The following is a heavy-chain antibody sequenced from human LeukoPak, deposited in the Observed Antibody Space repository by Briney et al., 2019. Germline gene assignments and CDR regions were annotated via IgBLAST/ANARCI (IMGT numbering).Heavy chain of an antibody. Sequence: PSETLSLTCAVYGGSFSGYYWSWIRQPPGKGLEWIGEINHSGSTNYNPSLKSRVTISVDTSKNQFSLKLSSVTAADTAVYYCAISGYYYYFDYWGQGTLVTVSS. J-gene: IGHJ4*02. CDR3: AISGYYYYFDY. CDR1: GGSFSGYY. CDR2: INHSGST. V-gene: IGHV4-34*01. D-gene: IGHD3-22*01.